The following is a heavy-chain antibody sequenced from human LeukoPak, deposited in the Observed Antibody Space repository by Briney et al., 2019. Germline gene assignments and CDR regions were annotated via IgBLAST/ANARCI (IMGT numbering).Heavy chain of an antibody. CDR1: GGSISSSSYY. V-gene: IGHV4-39*01. CDR2: IYYSGST. Sequence: PSETLSLTCTVSGGSISSSSYYWGWIRQPPGKGLEWIGSIYYSGSTYYNPSLKSRVTISVDTSKNQFSLKLSSVTAADTAVYYCARHGGPYYGSSWYGDYYYGMDVWGQGTTVTVSS. D-gene: IGHD6-13*01. J-gene: IGHJ6*02. CDR3: ARHGGPYYGSSWYGDYYYGMDV.